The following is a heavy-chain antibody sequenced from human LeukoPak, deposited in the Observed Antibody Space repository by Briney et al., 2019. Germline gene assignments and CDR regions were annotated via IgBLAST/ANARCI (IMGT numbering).Heavy chain of an antibody. J-gene: IGHJ4*02. CDR1: GFTFSSYW. CDR3: ARDPVEWELLLDY. CDR2: MNIDGSEK. V-gene: IGHV3-7*01. Sequence: SGGSLRLSCAASGFTFSSYWMGWVRQAPGKRLKWVANMNIDGSEKYYADSAKGRFTISRDNARNSVYLQMNSLRVEDTAVYYCARDPVEWELLLDYWGQGTLVIVSS. D-gene: IGHD1-26*01.